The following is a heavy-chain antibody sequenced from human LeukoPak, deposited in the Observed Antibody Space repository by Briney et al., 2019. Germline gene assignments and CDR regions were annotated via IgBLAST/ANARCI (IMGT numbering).Heavy chain of an antibody. CDR2: IYPGDSDT. D-gene: IGHD3-10*01. Sequence: GESLKISCKGSGYSFTNYWLGWVRQMPGKGLEWMGIIYPGDSDTRFSPSFQGQVTISADKSVSTADLQWSSLKASDTAMYYCARQESTSGAFDIWGQGTMVIVSS. V-gene: IGHV5-51*01. J-gene: IGHJ3*02. CDR1: GYSFTNYW. CDR3: ARQESTSGAFDI.